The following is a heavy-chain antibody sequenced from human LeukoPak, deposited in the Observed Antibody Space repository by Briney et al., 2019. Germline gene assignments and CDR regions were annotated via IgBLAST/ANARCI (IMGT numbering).Heavy chain of an antibody. V-gene: IGHV4-39*07. D-gene: IGHD6-6*01. J-gene: IGHJ6*03. CDR3: ARDRSDIEYSSSSGPYYYYYMDV. Sequence: SETLSLTCTVSGGSISSSSYYWGWIRQPPGKGLEWIGSIYYSGSTYYNPSLKSRVTISVDTSKNQFSLKLSSVTAADTAVYYCARDRSDIEYSSSSGPYYYYYMDVWGKGTTVTVSS. CDR2: IYYSGST. CDR1: GGSISSSSYY.